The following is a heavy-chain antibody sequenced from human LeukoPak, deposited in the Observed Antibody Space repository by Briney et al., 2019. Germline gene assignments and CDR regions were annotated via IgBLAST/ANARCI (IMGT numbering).Heavy chain of an antibody. Sequence: SVKVSCKASGGTFSSYAIRWVRQAPGQGLEWMGRIIPILGIANYAQKFQGRVTITADKSTSTAYMELSSLRSEDTAVDYCAAPIINYYDGSGKTYHESLQLGGQGPRATVSA. J-gene: IGHJ1*01. V-gene: IGHV1-69*04. CDR2: IIPILGIA. CDR1: GGTFSSYA. CDR3: AAPIINYYDGSGKTYHESLQL. D-gene: IGHD3-22*01.